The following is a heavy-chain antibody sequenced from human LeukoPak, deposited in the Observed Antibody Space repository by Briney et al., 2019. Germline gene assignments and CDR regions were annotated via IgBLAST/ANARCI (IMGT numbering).Heavy chain of an antibody. V-gene: IGHV3-7*01. CDR1: GFIVSNYC. D-gene: IGHD3-22*01. Sequence: GGSLRLSCAASGFIVSNYCMGWVRQAPGKGLEWVAYIKQDASETYYVDSVRGRFSISRDNAKNSLFLQMNSLRAEDTAVYYCATDPSGPSDGSGRYYFDNCAQGTLVTVSS. J-gene: IGHJ4*02. CDR2: IKQDASET. CDR3: ATDPSGPSDGSGRYYFDN.